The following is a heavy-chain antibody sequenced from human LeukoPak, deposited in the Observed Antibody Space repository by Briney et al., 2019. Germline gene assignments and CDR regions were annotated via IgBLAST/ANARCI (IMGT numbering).Heavy chain of an antibody. Sequence: GGSLRLSCAASGFTLSSYSMNWVRQAPGKGLEWVSYISSSSNTIYYADSVKGRFTISRDNAKNSLYLQMNSLRAEDTAVYYCARSGNYYDSSGYYYGWGQGTLVTVSS. D-gene: IGHD3-22*01. CDR2: ISSSSNTI. V-gene: IGHV3-48*01. CDR3: ARSGNYYDSSGYYYG. J-gene: IGHJ4*02. CDR1: GFTLSSYS.